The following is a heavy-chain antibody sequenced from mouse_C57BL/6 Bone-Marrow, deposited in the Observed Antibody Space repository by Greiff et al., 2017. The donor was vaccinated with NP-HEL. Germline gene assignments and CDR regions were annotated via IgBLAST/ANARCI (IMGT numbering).Heavy chain of an antibody. CDR2: IDPENGDT. D-gene: IGHD2-3*01. Sequence: VQLQQSGAELVRPGASVKLSCTASGFNIKDDYMHWVKQRPEQGLEWIGWIDPENGDTEYASKFQGKAPITADTSSNTAYLQLSSLTSEDTAVYYCTTCYDGYYGWYFDVWGTGTTVTVSS. CDR1: GFNIKDDY. V-gene: IGHV14-4*01. J-gene: IGHJ1*03. CDR3: TTCYDGYYGWYFDV.